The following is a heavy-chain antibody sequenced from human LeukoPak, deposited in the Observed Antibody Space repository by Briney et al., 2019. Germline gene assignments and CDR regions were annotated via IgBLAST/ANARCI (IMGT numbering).Heavy chain of an antibody. CDR3: ARELLGYGDRDGY. CDR2: ISSSSSYI. Sequence: GGXLRLSCAASGFTFSSYSMNWVRQAPGKGLEWVSSISSSSSYIYYADSVKGRFTISRDNAKNSLYLQMNSLRAEDTAVYYCARELLGYGDRDGYWGQGTLVTVSS. J-gene: IGHJ4*02. V-gene: IGHV3-21*01. D-gene: IGHD4-17*01. CDR1: GFTFSSYS.